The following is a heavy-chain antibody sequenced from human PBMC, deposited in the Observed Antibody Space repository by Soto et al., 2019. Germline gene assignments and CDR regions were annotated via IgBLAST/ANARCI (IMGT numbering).Heavy chain of an antibody. D-gene: IGHD3-16*01. Sequence: QLQLQESGSGLVKPSQTLSLTCAVSGGSISSGGYSWSWIRQPPGKGLEWLGYIYHSGSTYYNPSLKSRVTISVDRSKIQFSLKLSSVSAADTAVYYCAIGSSLSFDYWGQGTLVTVSS. CDR3: AIGSSLSFDY. CDR2: IYHSGST. V-gene: IGHV4-30-2*01. J-gene: IGHJ4*02. CDR1: GGSISSGGYS.